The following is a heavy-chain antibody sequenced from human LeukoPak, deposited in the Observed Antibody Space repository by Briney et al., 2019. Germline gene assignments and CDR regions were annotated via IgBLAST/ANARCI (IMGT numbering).Heavy chain of an antibody. CDR3: ARGGTPYYFDH. D-gene: IGHD1/OR15-1a*01. J-gene: IGHJ4*02. Sequence: GESLQISCKGSGYSFTNYWIGWVRQMPGKGLEWMGIIYPGDSDTRYSPSFQGQVTISADKSISTAYLQWNSLKAADTAMYYCARGGTPYYFDHWGQGTLVTVSS. CDR2: IYPGDSDT. CDR1: GYSFTNYW. V-gene: IGHV5-51*01.